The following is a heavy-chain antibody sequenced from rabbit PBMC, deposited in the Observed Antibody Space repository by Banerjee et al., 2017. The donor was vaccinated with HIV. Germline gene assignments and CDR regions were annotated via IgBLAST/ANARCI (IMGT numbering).Heavy chain of an antibody. CDR2: IDTGYGSA. V-gene: IGHV1S45*01. CDR1: GFSFSSRYV. Sequence: QEQLVESGGGLVQPEGSLTLTCTASGFSFSSRYVMSWVRQAPGKGLEWIGCIDTGYGSAYYASWAKGRFTISKTSSTTVTLQMTSLTAADTATYFCAREDDVGGSYWDSLWGQGTLVTVS. CDR3: AREDDVGGSYWDSL. J-gene: IGHJ6*01. D-gene: IGHD8-1*01.